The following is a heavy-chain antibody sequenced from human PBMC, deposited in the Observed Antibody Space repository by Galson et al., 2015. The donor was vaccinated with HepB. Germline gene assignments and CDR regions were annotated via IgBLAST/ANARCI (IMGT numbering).Heavy chain of an antibody. V-gene: IGHV3-15*01. D-gene: IGHD7-27*01. Sequence: SLRLSCAASGFTFSNAWLSWVRQAPGKGLEWVGRIKSKTDGGTTDYAAPVKGRFTISRDDSKNTLYLQMNSLKTEDTAVYYCTTDGYNWGFDYWGQGTLVTVSS. J-gene: IGHJ4*02. CDR2: IKSKTDGGTT. CDR1: GFTFSNAW. CDR3: TTDGYNWGFDY.